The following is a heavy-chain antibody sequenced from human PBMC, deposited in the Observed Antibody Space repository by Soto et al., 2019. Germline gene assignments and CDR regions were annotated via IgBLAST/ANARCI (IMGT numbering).Heavy chain of an antibody. V-gene: IGHV4-59*01. CDR1: VGSISSYY. CDR2: IYYSGST. J-gene: IGHJ1*01. Sequence: SETLSLTWIFSVGSISSYYWSWIRQPPGKGLEWIGYIYYSGSTNYNPSLKSRVTISVDTSKNQFSLKLSSVTAADTAVYYCARESSGYDRAEYFQHWGQGTLVTVSS. CDR3: ARESSGYDRAEYFQH. D-gene: IGHD5-12*01.